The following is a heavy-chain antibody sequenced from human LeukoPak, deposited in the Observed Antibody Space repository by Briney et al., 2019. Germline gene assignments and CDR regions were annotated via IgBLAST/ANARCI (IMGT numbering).Heavy chain of an antibody. Sequence: SETLSLTCTVSGGSISSYYWSWIRQPPGKRLEWIGYIYYSGSTNYNPSLKSRVTISVDTSKNQFSLKLSSVTAADTAVYYCARGPRPTYDFWSGYYYNNWFDPWGQGTLVTVSS. CDR1: GGSISSYY. J-gene: IGHJ5*02. CDR3: ARGPRPTYDFWSGYYYNNWFDP. CDR2: IYYSGST. V-gene: IGHV4-59*01. D-gene: IGHD3-3*01.